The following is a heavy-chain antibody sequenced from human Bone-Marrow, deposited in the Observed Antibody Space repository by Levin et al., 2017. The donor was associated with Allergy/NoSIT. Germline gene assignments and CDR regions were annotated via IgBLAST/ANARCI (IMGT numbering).Heavy chain of an antibody. CDR1: GFPSSSYG. D-gene: IGHD6-13*01. CDR3: ARAAGAAGRGGLDV. J-gene: IGHJ6*02. V-gene: IGHV3-21*01. CDR2: ITTTGKYI. Sequence: GGSLRLSCATSGFPSSSYGMAWVRQAPGKGLEWVASITTTGKYIHYAESVKGRFTISRDNANNSLSLQMNRLRGEDMAVYYCARAAGAAGRGGLDVWGQGTTVTVSS.